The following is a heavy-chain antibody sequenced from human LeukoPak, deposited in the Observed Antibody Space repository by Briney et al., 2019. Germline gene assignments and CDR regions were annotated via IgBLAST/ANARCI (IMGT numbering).Heavy chain of an antibody. CDR1: GFTFSNSD. CDR3: ARSGCPGGSCYLRYSWLDL. J-gene: IGHJ5*02. D-gene: IGHD2-15*01. V-gene: IGHV3-21*01. Sequence: GGSLRLSCATSGFTFSNSDMNWVRQAPGNGLEWVSSITTTSSYIYYADSVRGRFTISRDNAKNSLYLHMDSLRAEDTAVYYCARSGCPGGSCYLRYSWLDLWGRGTLVTVSS. CDR2: ITTTSSYI.